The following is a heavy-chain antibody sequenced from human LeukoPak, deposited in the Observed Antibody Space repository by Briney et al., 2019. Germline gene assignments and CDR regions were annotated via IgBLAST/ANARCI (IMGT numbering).Heavy chain of an antibody. J-gene: IGHJ4*02. CDR1: GGSISSYY. V-gene: IGHV4-59*08. D-gene: IGHD2-15*01. Sequence: PSETLSLTCTVSGGSISSYYWSWIRQPPGKGLEWIGYIYYSGSTDYNPSLKSRVTISVDTSKNQFSLKLSSVTAADTAVYYCARHGEDCSGGSCYDHYYFDYWGQGTLVTVSS. CDR2: IYYSGST. CDR3: ARHGEDCSGGSCYDHYYFDY.